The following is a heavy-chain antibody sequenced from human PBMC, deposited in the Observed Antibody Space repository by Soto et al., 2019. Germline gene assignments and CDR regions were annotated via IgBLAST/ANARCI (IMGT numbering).Heavy chain of an antibody. V-gene: IGHV4-31*03. D-gene: IGHD6-25*01. CDR3: ARHSSGYYYYYGMDV. Sequence: SESLSLTCTVSGGSISSGGYYWSWIRQHPGKGLEWIGYIYYSGSTYYNPSLKSRVTISVDTSKNQFSLKLSSVTAADTAVYYCARHSSGYYYYYGMDVWGQGTTVTVSS. CDR1: GGSISSGGYY. CDR2: IYYSGST. J-gene: IGHJ6*02.